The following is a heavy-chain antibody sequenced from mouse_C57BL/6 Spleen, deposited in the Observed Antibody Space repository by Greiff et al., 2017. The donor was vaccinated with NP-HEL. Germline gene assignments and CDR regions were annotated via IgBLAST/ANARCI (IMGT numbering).Heavy chain of an antibody. CDR1: GYTFTSYW. V-gene: IGHV1-53*01. J-gene: IGHJ2*01. D-gene: IGHD1-1*01. CDR3: ARGNYGSSYDFDY. Sequence: QVQLQQPGTELVKPGASVKLSCKASGYTFTSYWLHWVKQRPGQGLEWIGNINPSNGGTNYNEKFKSKATLTVDKSSSTAYMQLSRLTSEDSAVYYCARGNYGSSYDFDYWGQGTTLTVSS. CDR2: INPSNGGT.